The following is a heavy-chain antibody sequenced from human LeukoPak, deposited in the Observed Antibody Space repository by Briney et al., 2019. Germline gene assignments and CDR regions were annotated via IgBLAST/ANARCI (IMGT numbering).Heavy chain of an antibody. V-gene: IGHV4-4*02. D-gene: IGHD3-9*01. CDR1: GGSISSSNW. CDR3: ARGLGGASYYMDV. CDR2: IYHSGST. Sequence: SGTLYLTCAVSGGSISSSNWWSWVRQPPGKGLEWIGEIYHSGSTNYNPSLKSRVTISVDKSKNQFSLKLSSVTAADTAMYYCARGLGGASYYMDVWGKGTTVTISS. J-gene: IGHJ6*03.